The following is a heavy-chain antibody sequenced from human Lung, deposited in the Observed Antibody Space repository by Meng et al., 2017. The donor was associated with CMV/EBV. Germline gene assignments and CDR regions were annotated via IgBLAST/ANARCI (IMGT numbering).Heavy chain of an antibody. J-gene: IGHJ5*02. CDR3: ARDLTREVAWGFDP. CDR2: IYYSGST. V-gene: IGHV4-59*01. Sequence: SCTVSGGSISSYFWSWIRQPPGKGLEWIGYIYYSGSTNYNPSLKSRVTISVDTSKNQFSLKLSSVTAADTAVYYCARDLTREVAWGFDPWGQGTLVTVSS. CDR1: GGSISSYF. D-gene: IGHD7-27*01.